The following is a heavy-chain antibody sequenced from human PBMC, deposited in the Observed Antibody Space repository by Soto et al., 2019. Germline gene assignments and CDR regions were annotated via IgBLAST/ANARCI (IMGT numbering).Heavy chain of an antibody. CDR1: GFTFSSYA. J-gene: IGHJ4*02. D-gene: IGHD3-3*01. Sequence: GGSLRLSCAASGFTFSSYAMSWVRQAPGKGLEWVSGISGSGGNTYYIESGKGRFTNSRDNSKNTLYVQMNGLRAEDTAWYYCAKDLDVISYRHPYYFDSWGQGAQVTVSS. CDR3: AKDLDVISYRHPYYFDS. CDR2: ISGSGGNT. V-gene: IGHV3-23*01.